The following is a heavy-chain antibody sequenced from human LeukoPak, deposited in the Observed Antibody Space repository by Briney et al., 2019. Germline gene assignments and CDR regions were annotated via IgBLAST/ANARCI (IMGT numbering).Heavy chain of an antibody. J-gene: IGHJ4*02. CDR2: INAGNGNT. D-gene: IGHD6-19*01. CDR3: ARDAEVEQWLTE. CDR1: GYSFSRYG. Sequence: ASVKVSCKASGYSFSRYGINWVRQAPGQGLEWMGWINAGNGNTKYSQKFQGRVTITRDTSASTAYMELSSLRSDDTAVYYCARDAEVEQWLTEWGQGTLVTVSS. V-gene: IGHV1-3*01.